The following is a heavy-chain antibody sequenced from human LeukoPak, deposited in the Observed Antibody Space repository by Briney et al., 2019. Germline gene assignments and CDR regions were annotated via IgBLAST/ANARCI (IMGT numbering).Heavy chain of an antibody. CDR3: AGPAPHFDI. CDR2: INPNSGGT. J-gene: IGHJ3*02. Sequence: GASVKVSCKASGYTFTGYYMHWVRQAPGQGLEWMGWINPNSGGTNYAQKFQGRVTISVDTSKNQFSLKLSSVTAADTAVYYCAGPAPHFDIWGQGTMVTVSS. CDR1: GYTFTGYY. V-gene: IGHV1-2*02.